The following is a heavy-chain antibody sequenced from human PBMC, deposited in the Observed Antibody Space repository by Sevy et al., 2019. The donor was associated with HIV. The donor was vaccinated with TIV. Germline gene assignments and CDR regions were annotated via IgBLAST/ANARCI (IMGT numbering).Heavy chain of an antibody. J-gene: IGHJ4*02. Sequence: GGSLRLSCTASGFAFSTYGIHWVRQAPGKGLQWLTIVWYDGRTKYYGSSVKGRFVVSRDNSKNMVYLRMDGLRVEDTATYYGVKAGGGGSPWSGYFDLWGQGTLVTVSS. CDR2: VWYDGRTK. CDR1: GFAFSTYG. D-gene: IGHD1-1*01. CDR3: VKAGGGGSPWSGYFDL. V-gene: IGHV3-33*06.